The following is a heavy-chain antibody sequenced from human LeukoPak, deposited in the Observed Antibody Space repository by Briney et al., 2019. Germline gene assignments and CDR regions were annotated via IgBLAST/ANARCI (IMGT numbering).Heavy chain of an antibody. CDR3: ATGPYTAYLH. CDR2: IKDDGSA. J-gene: IGHJ4*02. V-gene: IGHV3-74*01. D-gene: IGHD2-2*02. Sequence: GGSLRLSCAASGLIFSGYWMHWVRQAPGKGLVWVSRIKDDGSAIYADCVKGRFTISRDNARNTLYLQMNSLRAEDAAVYYCATGPYTAYLHWGQGTLVTVSS. CDR1: GLIFSGYW.